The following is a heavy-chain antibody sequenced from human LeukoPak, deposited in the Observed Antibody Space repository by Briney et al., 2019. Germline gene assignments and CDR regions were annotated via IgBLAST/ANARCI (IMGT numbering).Heavy chain of an antibody. V-gene: IGHV4-4*02. Sequence: PSETQSLTCALSVGSITICDGWTWVGQPPGKGLDWIGESGCSGSTNYTASLKGRFTISVDNSKNPFSLEMTSVTAADTAVYHCTRPLFVGLAACLGLDVWGQGTTVTVSS. CDR3: TRPLFVGLAACLGLDV. CDR2: SGCSGST. J-gene: IGHJ6*02. D-gene: IGHD1-26*01. CDR1: VGSITICDG.